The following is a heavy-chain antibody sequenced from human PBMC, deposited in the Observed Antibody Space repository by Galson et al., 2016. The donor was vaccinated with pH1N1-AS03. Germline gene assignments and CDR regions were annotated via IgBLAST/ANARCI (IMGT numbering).Heavy chain of an antibody. V-gene: IGHV1-2*04. CDR1: GYTFTGFY. D-gene: IGHD2/OR15-2a*01. CDR3: ARDPRGPCTSTTCATAYYFGMDV. Sequence: SVKVSCKASGYTFTGFYVHWVRQAPGQGLEWMGWIDPNSGVTNYAQKFQAWVTMTRDTSSTTAYVEVSGLKSDDTAVYYCARDPRGPCTSTTCATAYYFGMDVWGQGTTVTVSS. J-gene: IGHJ6*02. CDR2: IDPNSGVT.